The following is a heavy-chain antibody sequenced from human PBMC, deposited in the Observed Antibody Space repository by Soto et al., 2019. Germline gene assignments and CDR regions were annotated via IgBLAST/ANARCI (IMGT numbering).Heavy chain of an antibody. J-gene: IGHJ6*02. CDR2: MNPKSDNT. CDR3: AREISYGLDV. V-gene: IGHV1-8*01. CDR1: GYTFTSYD. Sequence: QVQLVQSAAEVKKPGASVKVSCKASGYTFTSYDINWVRQATGQGLEWRGWMNPKSDNTGYAQKFQGRVTMTRNTSITTAYMELSSLRSEDTAVYYCAREISYGLDVWGQGTTVTVSS.